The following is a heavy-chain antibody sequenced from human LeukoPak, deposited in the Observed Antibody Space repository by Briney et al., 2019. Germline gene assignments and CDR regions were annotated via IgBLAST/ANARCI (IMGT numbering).Heavy chain of an antibody. D-gene: IGHD3-22*01. CDR2: ISGSGGST. Sequence: GGSLRLSCAASGFTFSRYAMSWVRQAPGKGLEWVSAISGSGGSTYYADSVKGRFTISRDNSKNTLYLQMNSLRAEDTAVYYCAKDLDYYDSSALWGAFDIWGQGTMVTVSS. CDR3: AKDLDYYDSSALWGAFDI. CDR1: GFTFSRYA. J-gene: IGHJ3*02. V-gene: IGHV3-23*01.